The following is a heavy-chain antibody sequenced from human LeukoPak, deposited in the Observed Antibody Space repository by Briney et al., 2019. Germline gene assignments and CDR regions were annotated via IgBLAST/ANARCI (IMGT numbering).Heavy chain of an antibody. V-gene: IGHV4-59*12. J-gene: IGHJ6*03. CDR3: AREGRYRYGYNEYHLYMDI. Sequence: SETLSLTCTVSGGSISPYYWSWIRQPPGKGLEWIGYIYYSGSTKYNPSLKSRVTISVDTSKNQFSLKLSSVTAAETAVYYCAREGRYRYGYNEYHLYMDIWGKGTTVTVSS. CDR1: GGSISPYY. D-gene: IGHD5-18*01. CDR2: IYYSGST.